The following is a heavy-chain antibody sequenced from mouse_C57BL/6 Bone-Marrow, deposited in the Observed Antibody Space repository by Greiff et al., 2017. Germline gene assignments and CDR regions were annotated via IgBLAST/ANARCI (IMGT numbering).Heavy chain of an antibody. Sequence: EVKLQESGPGMVKPSQSLSLSCTVSGYSITSCYDWHWIRPFPGNKLEWMGYISYSGSTNYNPSLKSRISITPDTSKNHVFLQLNSVTTEDTATYYCARDDGSSYTAWFAYWGQGTLVTVSA. CDR3: ARDDGSSYTAWFAY. J-gene: IGHJ3*01. V-gene: IGHV3-1*01. CDR2: ISYSGST. CDR1: GYSITSCYD. D-gene: IGHD1-1*01.